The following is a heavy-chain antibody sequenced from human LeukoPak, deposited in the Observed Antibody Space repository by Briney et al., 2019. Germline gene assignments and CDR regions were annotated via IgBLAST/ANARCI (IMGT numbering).Heavy chain of an antibody. V-gene: IGHV3-11*04. D-gene: IGHD6-19*01. Sequence: AGGSLRLSCAASGFTFSDYYMSWIRQAPGKGLEWVSYISSSGSTIYYADSVKGRFTISRDNAKNSLYLQMNSLRAEDTAVYYCARAIHKQWLGSDYWGQGTLVTVSS. CDR2: ISSSGSTI. CDR3: ARAIHKQWLGSDY. CDR1: GFTFSDYY. J-gene: IGHJ4*02.